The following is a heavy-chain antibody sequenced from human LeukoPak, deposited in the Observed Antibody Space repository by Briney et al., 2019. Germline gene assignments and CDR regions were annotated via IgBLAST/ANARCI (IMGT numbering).Heavy chain of an antibody. CDR2: INHSGST. V-gene: IGHV4-34*01. D-gene: IGHD6-6*01. CDR3: ARAFRDGYSSSWYFDY. Sequence: TSETLSLTCAVYGGPFSGYYWSWIRQPPGKGLEWIGEINHSGSTNYNPSLKSRVTISVDTSKNQFSLKLSSVTAADTAVYYCARAFRDGYSSSWYFDYWGQGTLVTVSS. J-gene: IGHJ4*02. CDR1: GGPFSGYY.